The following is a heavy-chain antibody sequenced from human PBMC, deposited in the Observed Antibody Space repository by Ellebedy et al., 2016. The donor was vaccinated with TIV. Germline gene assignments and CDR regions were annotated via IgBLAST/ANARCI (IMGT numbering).Heavy chain of an antibody. CDR2: INPNSGGT. Sequence: ASVKVSCXASGYTFTGYYMHWVRQAPGQGLEWMGWINPNSGGTNYAQKFQGRVTMTRDTSISTAYMELSRLRSDDTAVYYCASQDILTGYSIHPLDYWGQGTLVTVSS. J-gene: IGHJ4*02. CDR3: ASQDILTGYSIHPLDY. CDR1: GYTFTGYY. D-gene: IGHD3-9*01. V-gene: IGHV1-2*02.